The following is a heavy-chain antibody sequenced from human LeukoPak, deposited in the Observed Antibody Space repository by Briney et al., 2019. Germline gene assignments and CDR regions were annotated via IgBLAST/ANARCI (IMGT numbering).Heavy chain of an antibody. CDR2: ISFDGSYK. CDR3: ARETLDALDL. J-gene: IGHJ3*01. Sequence: PGGSLRLSCTASGFTISGDAMHWVRQAPGKGLQWVAHISFDGSYKYYADSVKGRFTISRDNSKNTLYLQMNSLRTDDTALFYCARETLDALDLWGTGTLVTVSS. CDR1: GFTISGDA. V-gene: IGHV3-30*04.